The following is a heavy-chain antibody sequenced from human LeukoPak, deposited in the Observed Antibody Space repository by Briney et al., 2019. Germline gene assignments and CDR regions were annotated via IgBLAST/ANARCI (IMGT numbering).Heavy chain of an antibody. V-gene: IGHV3-7*01. Sequence: GGSLRLSCAASGFTFSSYWKSWVRQAPGKGLEWVANIKQDGSEKYYVDSVKGRFTISRDNAKNSLYLQMNSLRAEDTAVYYCARDVGYYDSSGYLGYWSQGTLVTVSS. CDR3: ARDVGYYDSSGYLGY. J-gene: IGHJ4*02. CDR1: GFTFSSYW. CDR2: IKQDGSEK. D-gene: IGHD3-22*01.